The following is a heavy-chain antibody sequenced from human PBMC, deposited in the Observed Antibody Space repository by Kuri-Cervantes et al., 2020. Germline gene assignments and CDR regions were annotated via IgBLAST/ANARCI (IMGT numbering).Heavy chain of an antibody. CDR2: INHSGST. CDR3: ARDFASIAAGPLDY. J-gene: IGHJ4*02. D-gene: IGHD6-13*01. Sequence: SETLSLTCAVYGGSFSGYYWSWIRQPPGKGLEWIGEINHSGSTNYNPSLKSRVTISVDTSKNQFSLKLSSVTAADTAVYYCARDFASIAAGPLDYWGQGTLVTVSS. V-gene: IGHV4-34*01. CDR1: GGSFSGYY.